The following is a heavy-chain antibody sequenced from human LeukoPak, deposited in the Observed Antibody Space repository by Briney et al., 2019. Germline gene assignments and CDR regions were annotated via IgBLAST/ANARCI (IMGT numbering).Heavy chain of an antibody. D-gene: IGHD6-13*01. Sequence: SETLSLTCTVSGGSISSGDYYWSWIRQPPGKGLEWIGYIYYSGSTYYHPSLKSRVTISVDTSKNQFSLKLSSVTAPATAVYYCARGLSYSSSWYFYYFDYWGQGTLVTVSS. J-gene: IGHJ4*02. CDR3: ARGLSYSSSWYFYYFDY. CDR2: IYYSGST. V-gene: IGHV4-30-4*08. CDR1: GGSISSGDYY.